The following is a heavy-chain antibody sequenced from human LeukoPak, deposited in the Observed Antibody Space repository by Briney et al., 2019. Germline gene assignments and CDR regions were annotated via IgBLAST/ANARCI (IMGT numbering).Heavy chain of an antibody. CDR1: GFTFSSYA. J-gene: IGHJ4*02. D-gene: IGHD1-26*01. Sequence: GGSLRLSCAASGFTFSSYAMSWVRQAPGKGLEWVSTISISGGSTYYADSAKGRFTISRDNAKNSLYLQMNSLRAEDTAVYYCARRRDSGSLQHFDYWGQGTLVTVSS. V-gene: IGHV3-23*01. CDR2: ISISGGST. CDR3: ARRRDSGSLQHFDY.